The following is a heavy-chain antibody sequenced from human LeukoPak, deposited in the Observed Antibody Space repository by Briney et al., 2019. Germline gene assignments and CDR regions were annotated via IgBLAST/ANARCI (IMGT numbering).Heavy chain of an antibody. Sequence: PGGSLRLSCAASGFTFSSYEMNWVRQAPGKGLVWVSRITSDGGSTSYADSVKGRFTISRDNAKNTLYLQMNSLRAEDTAVYYCAREVSSYDGSGYLNWFDPWGQGTLVTVSS. CDR3: AREVSSYDGSGYLNWFDP. CDR1: GFTFSSYE. J-gene: IGHJ5*02. CDR2: ITSDGGST. V-gene: IGHV3-74*01. D-gene: IGHD3-22*01.